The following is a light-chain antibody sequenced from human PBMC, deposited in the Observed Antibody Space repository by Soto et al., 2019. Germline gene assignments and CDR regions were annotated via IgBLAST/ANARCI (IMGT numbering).Light chain of an antibody. J-gene: IGLJ1*01. CDR1: SSDVGSNT. Sequence: QSALTQPPSASATPGQRVTISCSVRSSDVGSNTVNWYQQFPGAAPKLLIYSNDQRPSGVPDRFSASKSGTSASLAISGLQSEDEADYYCATWDDSLFGHVFGTGTKVTVL. CDR2: SND. V-gene: IGLV1-44*01. CDR3: ATWDDSLFGHV.